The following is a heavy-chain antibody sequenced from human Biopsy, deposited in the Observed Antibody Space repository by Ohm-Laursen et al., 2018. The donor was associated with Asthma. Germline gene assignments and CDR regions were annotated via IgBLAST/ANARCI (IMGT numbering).Heavy chain of an antibody. CDR3: ASDFPKDYVRYNFQF. CDR2: RDHEEGGT. D-gene: IGHD4-17*01. CDR1: GGTFSNFA. V-gene: IGHV1-24*01. J-gene: IGHJ4*02. Sequence: SVKVSCKAPGGTFSNFAISWVRQAPGQGLEWMGGRDHEEGGTVNARRFQGRVTMTEDTSTDTAYMELSSLSSDDTAVYYCASDFPKDYVRYNFQFWGQGTLVTVSS.